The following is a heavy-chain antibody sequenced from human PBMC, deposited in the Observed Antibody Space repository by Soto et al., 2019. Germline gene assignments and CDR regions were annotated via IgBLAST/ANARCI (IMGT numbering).Heavy chain of an antibody. Sequence: GGSLRLSCAASGFPFSSYGMNWVRQSPGKGLEWVSAISVSDGTTHYADSVRGRFTISRDNSNNTVFLQMNSLRVEDKGLYYCAKDVACQSGYYSCCHYFAPWGQGAPVTVPS. CDR3: AKDVACQSGYYSCCHYFAP. CDR2: ISVSDGTT. D-gene: IGHD3-3*01. J-gene: IGHJ5*02. V-gene: IGHV3-23*01. CDR1: GFPFSSYG.